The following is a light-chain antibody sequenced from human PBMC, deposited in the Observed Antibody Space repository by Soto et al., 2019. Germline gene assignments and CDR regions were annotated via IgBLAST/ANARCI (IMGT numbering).Light chain of an antibody. J-gene: IGLJ2*01. CDR1: SSDVGGYNY. V-gene: IGLV2-14*01. Sequence: QSALTQPASVSGSPGQSITISCTGTSSDVGGYNYVSWYQQHPGKAPKLMIYEVNNRPSGVSNRFSGSKSGNTASLTISGLQAEDEADYYCSSYTSSSTLGVFGGGTKVT. CDR2: EVN. CDR3: SSYTSSSTLGV.